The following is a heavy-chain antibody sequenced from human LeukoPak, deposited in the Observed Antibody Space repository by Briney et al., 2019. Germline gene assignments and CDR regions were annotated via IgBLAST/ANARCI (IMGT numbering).Heavy chain of an antibody. CDR1: GYTFTGYY. CDR3: ARERGPYYDFWSGGYYYYYMDV. Sequence: GASVKVSCKASGYTFTGYYMHWVRQAPGQGLEWMGWINPNSGGTNYAQKFQGRVTMTRDTSISTAYMELSRLRSDDTAVYYCARERGPYYDFWSGGYYYYYMDVWGKGTTVTVSS. D-gene: IGHD3-3*01. CDR2: INPNSGGT. J-gene: IGHJ6*03. V-gene: IGHV1-2*02.